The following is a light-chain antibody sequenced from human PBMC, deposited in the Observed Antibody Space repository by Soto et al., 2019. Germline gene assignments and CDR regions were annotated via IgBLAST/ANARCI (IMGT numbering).Light chain of an antibody. J-gene: IGKJ1*01. CDR3: QQSYSTLWT. V-gene: IGKV1-39*01. CDR2: AAS. CDR1: QSISSW. Sequence: IQMTQPPSTLSASVGDRVTITCRASQSISSWLAWYQQKPGKAPKLLIYAASSLQSGVPLRFSGSGSGTDFTLTISSLQPEDFATYYCQQSYSTLWTFGQGTKVDIK.